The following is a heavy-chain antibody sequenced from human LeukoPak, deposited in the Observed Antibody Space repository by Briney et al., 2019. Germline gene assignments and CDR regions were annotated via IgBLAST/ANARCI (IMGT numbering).Heavy chain of an antibody. Sequence: SETLSLTCAVYGGSFSGYYWSWIRQPPGKGLEWIGEINHSGSTNYNPSLKSRVTISVDTSKNQFSLKLSSVTAADTAVYYCARHIAAHSGVDYWGQGTLVTVSS. V-gene: IGHV4-34*01. J-gene: IGHJ4*02. D-gene: IGHD6-13*01. CDR3: ARHIAAHSGVDY. CDR2: INHSGST. CDR1: GGSFSGYY.